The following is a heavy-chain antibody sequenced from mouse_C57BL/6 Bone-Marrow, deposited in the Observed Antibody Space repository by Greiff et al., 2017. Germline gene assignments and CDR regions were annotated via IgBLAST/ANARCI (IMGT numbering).Heavy chain of an antibody. CDR1: GYTFTSYW. Sequence: QVQLQQPGAELVKPGASVKLSCKASGYTFTSYWMQWVKQRPGQGLEWIGEIDPSDSYTNYNQKFKGKATLTVDTSSSKAYMQLRSLTSEDSAVYYCAREEGRTAQATSWFAYWGQGALVTVSA. CDR2: IDPSDSYT. CDR3: AREEGRTAQATSWFAY. D-gene: IGHD3-2*02. V-gene: IGHV1-50*01. J-gene: IGHJ3*01.